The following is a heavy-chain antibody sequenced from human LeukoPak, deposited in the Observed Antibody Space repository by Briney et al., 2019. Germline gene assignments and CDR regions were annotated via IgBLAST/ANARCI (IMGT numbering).Heavy chain of an antibody. D-gene: IGHD5-24*01. CDR3: ARRTASVEMATNRPRGWFDP. Sequence: SQTLSLTCTVSGGSISSGDYYWSWIRQPPGKGLEWIGYIYYSGSTYYNPSLKSRVTISVDTSKNQFSLKLSSVTAADTAVYYCARRTASVEMATNRPRGWFDPWGQGTLVTVSS. V-gene: IGHV4-30-4*01. CDR2: IYYSGST. J-gene: IGHJ5*02. CDR1: GGSISSGDYY.